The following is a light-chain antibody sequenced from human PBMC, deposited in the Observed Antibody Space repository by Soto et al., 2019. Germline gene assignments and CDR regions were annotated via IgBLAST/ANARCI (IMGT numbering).Light chain of an antibody. CDR3: AAWDDSLSGPHVV. CDR1: SSNIGSNY. Sequence: QSVLTQPPSASGTPGQRVIISCSGSSSNIGSNYVYWYQQLPGTAPKLLIYRNNQRPSGVPDRFSGSKSGTSASLAISGLRSEDEADYYCAAWDDSLSGPHVVFGGGTKLTVL. V-gene: IGLV1-47*01. CDR2: RNN. J-gene: IGLJ2*01.